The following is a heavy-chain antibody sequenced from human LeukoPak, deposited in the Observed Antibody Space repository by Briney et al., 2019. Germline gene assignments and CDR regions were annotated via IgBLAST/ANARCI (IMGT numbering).Heavy chain of an antibody. CDR3: ARAHRSWVVPAALSDY. Sequence: GASVKVSCKASGYTFTGYYMHWVRQAPGQGLEWMGWINPNSGGTNYAQKFQGRVTMTRDTSISTAYMELSRLRSDDTAVYYCARAHRSWVVPAALSDYWGQGTLVTVSS. CDR1: GYTFTGYY. V-gene: IGHV1-2*02. D-gene: IGHD2-2*01. J-gene: IGHJ4*02. CDR2: INPNSGGT.